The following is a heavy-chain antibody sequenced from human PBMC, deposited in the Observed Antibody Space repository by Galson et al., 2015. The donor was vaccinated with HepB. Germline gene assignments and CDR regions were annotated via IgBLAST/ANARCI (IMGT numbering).Heavy chain of an antibody. V-gene: IGHV3-48*02. CDR3: VRDCPDYSHH. J-gene: IGHJ1*01. Sequence: SLRLSCAASGFTFRNYSMNWVRQTPGKGLKWISYINSRGNSPYYADSVKGRFNISRDNANNSLYLQMNSLRNEDTAVYYCVRDCPDYSHHGGQGTLVTVTS. CDR2: INSRGNSP. CDR1: GFTFRNYS.